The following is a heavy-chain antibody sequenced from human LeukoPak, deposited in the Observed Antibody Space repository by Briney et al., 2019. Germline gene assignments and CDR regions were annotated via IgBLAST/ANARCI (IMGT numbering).Heavy chain of an antibody. Sequence: GGSLRLSCAASGFTFSSYCMSWVRQAPGKGLEWVANIKQDGSEKYYVDSVKGRFTISRDNAKNSLYLQMNSLRAEDTAVYYCARGGSYWERNYYYYYMDVWGKGTTVTVSS. J-gene: IGHJ6*03. CDR3: ARGGSYWERNYYYYYMDV. CDR1: GFTFSSYC. V-gene: IGHV3-7*01. D-gene: IGHD1-26*01. CDR2: IKQDGSEK.